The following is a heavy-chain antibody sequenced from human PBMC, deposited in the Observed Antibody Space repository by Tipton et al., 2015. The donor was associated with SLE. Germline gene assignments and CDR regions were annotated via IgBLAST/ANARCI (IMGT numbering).Heavy chain of an antibody. D-gene: IGHD6-19*01. Sequence: QLVQSGAEVKKPGASVRVSCKASGYTFTGYYIHWVRQAPGQGLEYMGWINPYNGGANSAQKFQGRVVMTRDTSTSTAFMELYRLTADDTAVYYCARSKQWLVDSWGQGAQVTVSS. CDR2: INPYNGGA. J-gene: IGHJ4*02. CDR3: ARSKQWLVDS. CDR1: GYTFTGYY. V-gene: IGHV1-2*02.